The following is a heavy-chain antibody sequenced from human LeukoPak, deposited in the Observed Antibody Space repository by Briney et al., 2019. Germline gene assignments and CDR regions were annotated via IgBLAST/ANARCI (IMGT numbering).Heavy chain of an antibody. V-gene: IGHV1-69*05. Sequence: SVKVSCKASGGTFSGYAISWVRQAPGQGLEWMGRIIPIFGTANYAQKFQGRVTITTDESTSTAYMELSSLRSEDTAVYYCARGDYFSPYYFDYWGQGTLVTVSS. CDR2: IIPIFGTA. D-gene: IGHD2-21*02. J-gene: IGHJ4*02. CDR3: ARGDYFSPYYFDY. CDR1: GGTFSGYA.